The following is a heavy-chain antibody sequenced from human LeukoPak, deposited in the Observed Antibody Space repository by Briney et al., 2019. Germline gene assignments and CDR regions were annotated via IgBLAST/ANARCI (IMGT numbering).Heavy chain of an antibody. J-gene: IGHJ6*02. D-gene: IGHD3-10*01. CDR1: GGSFSGYY. CDR2: INHSGST. V-gene: IGHV4-34*01. CDR3: ARTRSGYYYYYGMDV. Sequence: SETLSLTCAVYGGSFSGYYWSWIRQPPGKGLEWIGEINHSGSTNYNPSLKSRVTISVDTSKNQFSLKLSSVTAADTAVYYCARTRSGYYYYYGMDVWGQGTTVTVSS.